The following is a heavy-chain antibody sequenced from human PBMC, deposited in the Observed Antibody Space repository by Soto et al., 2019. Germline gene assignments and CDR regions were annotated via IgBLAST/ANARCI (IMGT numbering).Heavy chain of an antibody. CDR1: GFTFSSYA. Sequence: LRLSCAASGFTFSSYAMSWVRQAPGKGLEWVSIITSDGRTYYADSVKGRFTISRDNSKNTAYLQMNSLRAEDTAVYYCAKDYSTVTTDPLSVVLFDYWGQGALVTVSS. CDR2: ITSDGRT. CDR3: AKDYSTVTTDPLSVVLFDY. J-gene: IGHJ4*02. V-gene: IGHV3-23*01. D-gene: IGHD4-17*01.